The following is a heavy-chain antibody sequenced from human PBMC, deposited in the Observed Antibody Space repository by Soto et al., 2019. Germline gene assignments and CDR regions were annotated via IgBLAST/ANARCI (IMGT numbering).Heavy chain of an antibody. CDR2: INAGNGNT. Sequence: GASVKVSCKASGYTFTRYAMHWVRQAPGQRLEWMGWINAGNGNTKYSQKFQGRVTISRDTSASTAYMELSSLRSEDTAVYYCARPPPYYFDNSGYAHDIWGQGTMVTVSS. V-gene: IGHV1-3*01. J-gene: IGHJ3*02. D-gene: IGHD3-22*01. CDR3: ARPPPYYFDNSGYAHDI. CDR1: GYTFTRYA.